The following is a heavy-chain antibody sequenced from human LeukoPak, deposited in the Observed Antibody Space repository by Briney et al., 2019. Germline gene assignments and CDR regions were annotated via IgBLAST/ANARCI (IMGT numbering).Heavy chain of an antibody. D-gene: IGHD6-13*01. J-gene: IGHJ4*02. V-gene: IGHV3-15*01. CDR3: TTDRRGAGIVAHGTWTFDY. CDR2: IKLETDDGTT. CDR1: GFTFSSYG. Sequence: PGRSLRLSWAASGFTFSSYGMHWVRQAPGKGLEWVGRIKLETDDGTTDYAAPVKGRFTVSRDDSKNTLYLQINRLKTEDTAVYYCTTDRRGAGIVAHGTWTFDYWGQGTLVTVSS.